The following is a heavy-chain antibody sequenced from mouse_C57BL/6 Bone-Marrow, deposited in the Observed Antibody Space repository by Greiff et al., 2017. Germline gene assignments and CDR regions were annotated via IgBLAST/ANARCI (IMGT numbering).Heavy chain of an antibody. CDR3: ARSTMITHWYFEV. Sequence: QVQLKQPGAELVKPGASVKVSCKASGYTFTSYWMHWVKQRPGQGLEWIGRIHPSDSDTNYNQKFKGKATLTVDKSSSTAYMQRSSLTSADSAVYYCARSTMITHWYFEVWGTVTTVTVSS. V-gene: IGHV1-74*01. J-gene: IGHJ1*03. CDR1: GYTFTSYW. D-gene: IGHD2-4*01. CDR2: IHPSDSDT.